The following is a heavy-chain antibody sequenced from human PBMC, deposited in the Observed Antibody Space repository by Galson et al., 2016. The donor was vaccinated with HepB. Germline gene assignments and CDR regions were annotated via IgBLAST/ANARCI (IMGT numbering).Heavy chain of an antibody. CDR2: ISITSGYK. CDR3: ARPPEGDRRYFDL. Sequence: SLRLSCAASGFTFGTYSMNWVCQAPGKGLEWVSFISITSGYKYYADSLKGRVTISRDNAKNSLYLQMNSLRAEDTAVYYCARPPEGDRRYFDLWGRGTLVTVSS. D-gene: IGHD3-16*01. V-gene: IGHV3-21*01. J-gene: IGHJ2*01. CDR1: GFTFGTYS.